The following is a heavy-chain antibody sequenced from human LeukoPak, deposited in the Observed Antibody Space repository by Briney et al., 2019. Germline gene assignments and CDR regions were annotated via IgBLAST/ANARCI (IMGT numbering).Heavy chain of an antibody. J-gene: IGHJ4*02. CDR3: ATRSRVAYDYVWGSYRWGFDY. Sequence: ASVKVSCKVSGYTLTELSMHWVRQAPGKGLEWMGGFDPEDGETIYAQKFQGRVTMTEDTSTDTAYMELSSLRSEDTAVSYCATRSRVAYDYVWGSYRWGFDYWGQGTLVTVSS. D-gene: IGHD3-16*02. CDR2: FDPEDGET. V-gene: IGHV1-24*01. CDR1: GYTLTELS.